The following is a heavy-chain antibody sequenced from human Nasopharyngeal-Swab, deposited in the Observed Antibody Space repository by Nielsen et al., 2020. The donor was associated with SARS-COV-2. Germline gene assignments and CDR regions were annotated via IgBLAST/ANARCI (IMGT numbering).Heavy chain of an antibody. CDR2: KKPDGSGK. CDR3: ASGYWWSFDY. J-gene: IGHJ4*02. CDR1: GFTFSYYW. V-gene: IGHV3-7*03. Sequence: GESLKIPCAAPGFTFSYYWMNWRRQGPGKGVEWGAIKKPDGSGKYYVDLVKGRFNNSRDNAKNSLYLQMNSLRAEDTAVYYCASGYWWSFDYWGQGTLVTVSS. D-gene: IGHD3-22*01.